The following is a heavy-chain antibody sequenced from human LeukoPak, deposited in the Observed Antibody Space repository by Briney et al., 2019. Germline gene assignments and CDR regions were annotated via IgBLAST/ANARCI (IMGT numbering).Heavy chain of an antibody. CDR2: IYYSGSI. CDR3: ARHWYYYGSGTDY. J-gene: IGHJ4*02. D-gene: IGHD3-10*01. V-gene: IGHV4-39*01. CDR1: GGSISSSSYY. Sequence: TSETLSLTCTVSGGSISSSSYYWGWIRQPPGKGLEWIGSIYYSGSIYYNPSLKSRVTISVDTSKNQFSLKLSSVTAADTAVYYCARHWYYYGSGTDYWGQGTLVTVSS.